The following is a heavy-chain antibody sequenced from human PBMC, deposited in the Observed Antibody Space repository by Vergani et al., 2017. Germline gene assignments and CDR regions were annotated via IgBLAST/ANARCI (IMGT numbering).Heavy chain of an antibody. CDR2: IKSKTDGGTT. Sequence: EVQLVESGGGLVKPGGSLRLSCAASGFTFSNAWMSWVRQAPGKGLEWVGRIKSKTDGGTTDYAAPVKGRFTISRDNSKNTLYLQMNSLRAEDTAVYYCAKVKDIVVVPAAIRAFDIWGQGTLVTVSS. CDR1: GFTFSNAW. V-gene: IGHV3-15*01. J-gene: IGHJ4*02. D-gene: IGHD2-2*02. CDR3: AKVKDIVVVPAAIRAFDI.